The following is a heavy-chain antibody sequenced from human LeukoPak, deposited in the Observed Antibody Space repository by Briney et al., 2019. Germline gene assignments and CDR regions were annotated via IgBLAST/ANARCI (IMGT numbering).Heavy chain of an antibody. CDR1: GFTFSSYE. J-gene: IGHJ4*02. D-gene: IGHD6-13*01. Sequence: GGSLRLSCAAPGFTFSSYEMNWVRQAPGKGLEWVSYISSSGSTIYYADSVKGRFTISRDNAKNSLYLQMNSLRAEDTAVYYCARVKQQLVAPDYWGQGTLVTVSS. CDR2: ISSSGSTI. V-gene: IGHV3-48*03. CDR3: ARVKQQLVAPDY.